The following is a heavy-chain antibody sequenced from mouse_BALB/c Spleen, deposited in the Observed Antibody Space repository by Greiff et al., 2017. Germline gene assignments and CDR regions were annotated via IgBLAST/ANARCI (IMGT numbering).Heavy chain of an antibody. CDR3: ARSTGLRYFDV. D-gene: IGHD3-1*01. Sequence: QVQLQQSGPELVKPGASVRISCKASGYTFTSYYIHWVKQRPGQGLEWIGWIYPGNVNTKYNEKFKGKATLTADKSSSTAYMQLSSLTSEDSAVSFCARSTGLRYFDVWGAGTTVTVSS. CDR1: GYTFTSYY. V-gene: IGHV1S56*01. CDR2: IYPGNVNT. J-gene: IGHJ1*01.